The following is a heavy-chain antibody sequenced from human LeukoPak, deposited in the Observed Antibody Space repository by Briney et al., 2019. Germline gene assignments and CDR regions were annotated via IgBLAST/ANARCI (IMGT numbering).Heavy chain of an antibody. J-gene: IGHJ4*02. V-gene: IGHV4-59*01. CDR2: IYYSGST. Sequence: SETLSLTCTVSGGSISSYYWSWIRQPSGKGLEWIGYIYYSGSTNYNPSLKSRVTISVDTSKNQFSLKLSSVTAADTAVYYCASSGWFGESPINWGQGTLVTVSS. CDR3: ASSGWFGESPIN. CDR1: GGSISSYY. D-gene: IGHD3-10*01.